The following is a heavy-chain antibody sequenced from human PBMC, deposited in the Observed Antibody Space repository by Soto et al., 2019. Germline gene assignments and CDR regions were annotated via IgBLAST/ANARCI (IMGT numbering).Heavy chain of an antibody. CDR1: GFSFSDRY. Sequence: PGGSLRLSCAASGFSFSDRYMSWIRQAPGKGLEWVSYISSSTFYTNYADSVKGRFTISRDNAKNSLYLQMNSLRAEDTAVYYCATDDSSVLEYFAYWGQGILVTVSS. D-gene: IGHD3-22*01. J-gene: IGHJ4*02. CDR3: ATDDSSVLEYFAY. V-gene: IGHV3-11*06. CDR2: ISSSTFYT.